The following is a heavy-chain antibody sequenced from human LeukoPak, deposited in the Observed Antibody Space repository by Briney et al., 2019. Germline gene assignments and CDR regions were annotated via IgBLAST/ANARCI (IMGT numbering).Heavy chain of an antibody. Sequence: GGSLRLSCAASGFTFSDYYMSWIRQAPGKGLEWVSYISTSSTYTNYADSVKGRFTISRDNSKNTLYLQMNSLRAEDTAVYYCAKDSGILWFGELLSWGQGTLVTVSS. D-gene: IGHD3-10*01. CDR2: ISTSSTYT. J-gene: IGHJ5*02. V-gene: IGHV3-11*06. CDR1: GFTFSDYY. CDR3: AKDSGILWFGELLS.